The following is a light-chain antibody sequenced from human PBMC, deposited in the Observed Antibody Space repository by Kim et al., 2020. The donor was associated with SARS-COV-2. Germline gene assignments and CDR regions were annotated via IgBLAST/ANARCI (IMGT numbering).Light chain of an antibody. V-gene: IGLV3-19*01. CDR2: NKK. CDR1: VRRYYY. J-gene: IGLJ2*01. Sequence: VALRQTVRITTKGDVRRYYYLNWYQQKPGQAPVLFIYNKKDRPSGIPDRVSGSKSGNTASLTITGTQAEDEADYYCNSWDSSGHPLFGGGTQLTVL. CDR3: NSWDSSGHPL.